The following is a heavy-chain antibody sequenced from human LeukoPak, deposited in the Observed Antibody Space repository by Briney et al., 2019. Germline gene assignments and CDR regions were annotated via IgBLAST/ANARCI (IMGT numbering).Heavy chain of an antibody. Sequence: ASVKVSCKASGGTFSSYAISWVRQAPGQGLEWMGGIIPIFGTANYAQKFQGRVTITADESTSTAYMELSSLRSEDTAVYYCARTGGVGATTYYYYGMDVWGQGTTVTVSS. CDR1: GGTFSSYA. V-gene: IGHV1-69*01. CDR3: ARTGGVGATTYYYYGMDV. J-gene: IGHJ6*02. CDR2: IIPIFGTA. D-gene: IGHD1-26*01.